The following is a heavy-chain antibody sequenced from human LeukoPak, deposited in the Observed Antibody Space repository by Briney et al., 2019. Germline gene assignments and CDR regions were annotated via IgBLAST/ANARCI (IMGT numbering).Heavy chain of an antibody. Sequence: GGSLSLSCAASGFTFSTYCMHWVRHAPGKGPMWVSRICPDGTVTNYADSVKARFIISRDNARNTVYLQMNSLRVEDTAVYYCVRDFRSADYWGQGTLVTVSS. CDR3: VRDFRSADY. V-gene: IGHV3-74*01. J-gene: IGHJ4*02. CDR2: ICPDGTVT. CDR1: GFTFSTYC.